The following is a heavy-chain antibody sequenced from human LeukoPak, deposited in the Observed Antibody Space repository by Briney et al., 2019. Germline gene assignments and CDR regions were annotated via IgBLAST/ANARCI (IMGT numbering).Heavy chain of an antibody. D-gene: IGHD4-17*01. J-gene: IGHJ4*02. CDR2: LSGSGGDR. Sequence: GGTLRLSCAASGFTFSTYGMSWVRQAPGKGLEWVSSLSGSGGDRYYADSVTGRFAISRDHSMNTLYLEMRFLSVEDTALYYCAKARGTDYGDYVIFDYWGQGTLVTVSS. V-gene: IGHV3-23*01. CDR3: AKARGTDYGDYVIFDY. CDR1: GFTFSTYG.